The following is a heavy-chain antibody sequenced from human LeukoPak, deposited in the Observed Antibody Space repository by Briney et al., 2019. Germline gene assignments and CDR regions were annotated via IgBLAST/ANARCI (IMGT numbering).Heavy chain of an antibody. CDR1: GFTFSSYA. J-gene: IGHJ4*02. D-gene: IGHD3-10*01. V-gene: IGHV3-30-3*01. CDR2: ISYDGSNK. CDR3: ARVRYYYGSRGRGYFDY. Sequence: GGSLRLSCAASGFTFSSYAMHWVRQAPGKGLEWVAVISYDGSNKYYADSVKGRFTISRDNSKNTLYLQMNSLRAEDTAVYYCARVRYYYGSRGRGYFDYWGQGTLVTVSS.